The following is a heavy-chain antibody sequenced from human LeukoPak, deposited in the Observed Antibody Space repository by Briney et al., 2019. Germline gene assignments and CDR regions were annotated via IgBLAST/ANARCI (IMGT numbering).Heavy chain of an antibody. CDR3: ARDPWYFDYEAFDI. CDR2: IYYSGST. CDR1: GGSISSYY. V-gene: IGHV4-59*01. J-gene: IGHJ3*02. Sequence: SETLSLTCTVSGGSISSYYWSWIRQPPGKGLEWIGYIYYSGSTNYNPSLKSRVTISVDTSKNQFSLKLSSVTAADTAVYYCARDPWYFDYEAFDIWGQGTMVTVSS. D-gene: IGHD3-9*01.